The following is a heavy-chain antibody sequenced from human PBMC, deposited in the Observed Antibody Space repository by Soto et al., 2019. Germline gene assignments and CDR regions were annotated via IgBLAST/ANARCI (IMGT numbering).Heavy chain of an antibody. CDR3: ARGPPGVVPGAIGSGGMDV. D-gene: IGHD2-2*01. J-gene: IGHJ6*02. V-gene: IGHV3-30*04. Sequence: QVQLVESGGGVVQPGRSLSLSCAASGFTLSSYAVHWVRQAPGKGLEWVAVMSFDGSKASHADSVKGRFTISRDNSKNTVSLQMNSLGLEDSAVYYCARGPPGVVPGAIGSGGMDVWGQGTTVTVSS. CDR1: GFTLSSYA. CDR2: MSFDGSKA.